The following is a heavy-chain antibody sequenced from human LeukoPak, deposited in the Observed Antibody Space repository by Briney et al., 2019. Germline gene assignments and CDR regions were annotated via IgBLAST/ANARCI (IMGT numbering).Heavy chain of an antibody. CDR1: GGSFSGYY. V-gene: IGHV4-34*01. CDR3: ARVLSQDTAMVYPGPGGAFDI. Sequence: SETLSLTCAVYGGSFSGYYWSWIRQPPGKGLEWIGEINHSGSTNYNPSLKSRVTISVDTSKNQFSPKLSSVTAADTAVYYCARVLSQDTAMVYPGPGGAFDIWGQGTMVTVSS. D-gene: IGHD5-18*01. CDR2: INHSGST. J-gene: IGHJ3*02.